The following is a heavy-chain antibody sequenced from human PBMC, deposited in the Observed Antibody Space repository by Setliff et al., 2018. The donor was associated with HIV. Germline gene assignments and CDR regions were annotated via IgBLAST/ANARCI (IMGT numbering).Heavy chain of an antibody. CDR2: ITTEGGASDGSTT. Sequence: GGSLRLSCAGSGFTFRSYWLHWVRQAPGKGLVWVSRITTEGGASDGSTTGYADSVKGRFSISRDNARNTVYLQMNNLRAEDTAVYYCVRDGGSGTPFDFWGQGTLVTVSS. V-gene: IGHV3-74*01. CDR3: VRDGGSGTPFDF. J-gene: IGHJ4*02. D-gene: IGHD3-16*01. CDR1: GFTFRSYW.